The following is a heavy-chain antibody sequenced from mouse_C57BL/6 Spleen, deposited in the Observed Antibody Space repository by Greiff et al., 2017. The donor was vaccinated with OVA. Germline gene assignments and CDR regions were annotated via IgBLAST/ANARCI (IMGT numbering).Heavy chain of an antibody. CDR3: ARSPSNWFAY. D-gene: IGHD2-10*02. Sequence: VQLKESGAELVKPGASVKLSCTASGFNIKDYYMHWVKQRPEQGLEWIGRIDPEDGETNSAPKFQGKATITADTSSNTAYLQLSSLTSEDTAVYYCARSPSNWFAYWGQGTLVTVSA. J-gene: IGHJ3*01. CDR2: IDPEDGET. CDR1: GFNIKDYY. V-gene: IGHV14-2*01.